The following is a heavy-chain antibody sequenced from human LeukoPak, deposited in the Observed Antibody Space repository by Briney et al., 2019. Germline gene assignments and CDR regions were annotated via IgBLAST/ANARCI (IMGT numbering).Heavy chain of an antibody. Sequence: GGSLRLSCAASEFTFSSYTMNWVRQAPGKGLEWASSISSRNTYIYYADSVKGRFTISRDNAKNSVYLQMNSLRAEDTAVYYCARSGYCSTPTCDFDYWGQGTLVTVSS. J-gene: IGHJ4*02. D-gene: IGHD2-2*01. CDR1: EFTFSSYT. V-gene: IGHV3-21*06. CDR3: ARSGYCSTPTCDFDY. CDR2: ISSRNTYI.